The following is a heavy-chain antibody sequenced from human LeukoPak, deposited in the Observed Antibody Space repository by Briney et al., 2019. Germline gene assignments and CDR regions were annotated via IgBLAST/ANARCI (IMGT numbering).Heavy chain of an antibody. J-gene: IGHJ4*02. CDR3: ARQGMTCSSTSCYSFDY. Sequence: SETLSLTRTVSGGSISSSSYYWGWIRQPPGKGLEWIGSIYYSGSTYYNPSLKSRVTISVDTSKNQFSLKLSSVTAADTAVYYCARQGMTCSSTSCYSFDYWGQGTLVTVSS. CDR1: GGSISSSSYY. CDR2: IYYSGST. D-gene: IGHD2-2*02. V-gene: IGHV4-39*01.